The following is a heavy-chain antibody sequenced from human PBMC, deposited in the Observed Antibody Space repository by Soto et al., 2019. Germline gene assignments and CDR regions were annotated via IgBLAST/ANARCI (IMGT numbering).Heavy chain of an antibody. Sequence: VKVSCKASGGTFSSYAISWVRQAPGQGLEWMGGIIPIFGTANYAQKFQGRVTITADESTSTAYMELSSLRSEDTAVYYCARAHCSSTSCYYYYGMDVWGQGTTVTVSS. J-gene: IGHJ6*02. CDR3: ARAHCSSTSCYYYYGMDV. V-gene: IGHV1-69*13. CDR2: IIPIFGTA. D-gene: IGHD2-2*01. CDR1: GGTFSSYA.